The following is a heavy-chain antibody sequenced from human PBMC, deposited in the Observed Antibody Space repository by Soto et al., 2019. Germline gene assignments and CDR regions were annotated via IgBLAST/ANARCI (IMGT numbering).Heavy chain of an antibody. CDR2: INPSGGRT. J-gene: IGHJ4*02. V-gene: IGHV1-46*01. CDR3: ARLLVPYCGGDCYSGFDS. Sequence: ASVKVSCKASGYTFTNYYMHWVRQAPGQGLEWMGVINPSGGRTWYAQKFQGRVTMTRDTSTSTVYMELSSLRSEDTAVYYCARLLVPYCGGDCYSGFDSWGQGTLVTVSS. CDR1: GYTFTNYY. D-gene: IGHD2-21*02.